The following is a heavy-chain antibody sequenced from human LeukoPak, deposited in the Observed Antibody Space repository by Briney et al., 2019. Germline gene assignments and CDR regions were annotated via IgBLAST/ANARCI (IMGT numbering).Heavy chain of an antibody. D-gene: IGHD5-18*01. CDR3: ARGWGTTWIQLWVEYYYGMDV. Sequence: TSETLSLTCADPRGSISSTNWWSGVRQPPGKGLEGRGEIYHSGITNYNPSLKSRVTISVDKSTNQFSLKLCSLTAADTAVYYCARGWGTTWIQLWVEYYYGMDVWGQGTTVTVSS. CDR2: IYHSGIT. CDR1: RGSISSTNW. J-gene: IGHJ6*02. V-gene: IGHV4-4*02.